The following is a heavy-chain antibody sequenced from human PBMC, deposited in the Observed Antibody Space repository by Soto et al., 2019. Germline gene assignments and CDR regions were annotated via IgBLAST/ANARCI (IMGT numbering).Heavy chain of an antibody. V-gene: IGHV3-30-3*01. D-gene: IGHD4-17*01. J-gene: IGHJ6*02. CDR1: GFTFSSYA. Sequence: QVQLVESGGGVVQPGRSLRLSCAASGFTFSSYAMHWVRQAPGKGLEWVAVISYDGSNKYYADSVKGRFTISRDNSKNTLYLQMNSLRAEDTAVYYCARERSWDYGERDGMDVWGQGTTVTVSS. CDR2: ISYDGSNK. CDR3: ARERSWDYGERDGMDV.